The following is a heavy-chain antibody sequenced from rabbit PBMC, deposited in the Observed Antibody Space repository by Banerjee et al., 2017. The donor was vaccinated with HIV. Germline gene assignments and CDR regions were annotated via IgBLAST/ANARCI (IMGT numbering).Heavy chain of an antibody. CDR2: MDGNNVNT. CDR1: GFSFSSSYY. Sequence: QSLEESGGGLVQPEGSLTLTCTTSGFSFSSSYYMCWVRQAPGKGLEWIACMDGNNVNTYYASWAKGRFTISSTSSTMVTLQMTSLTAADTATYFCARSVGFFNYYPIRLDLWGPGTLVTVS. D-gene: IGHD1-1*01. V-gene: IGHV1S40*01. CDR3: ARSVGFFNYYPIRLDL. J-gene: IGHJ6*01.